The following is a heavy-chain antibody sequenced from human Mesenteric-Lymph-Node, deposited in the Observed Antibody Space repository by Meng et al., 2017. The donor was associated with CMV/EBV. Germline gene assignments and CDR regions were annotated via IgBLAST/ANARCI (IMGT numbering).Heavy chain of an antibody. CDR1: GFTFSNAW. CDR3: ARSTAPRDYYYYGMDV. V-gene: IGHV3-15*01. CDR2: IKSKPDGGTT. J-gene: IGHJ6*02. Sequence: GESLQISCAASGFTFSNAWMSWVRQAPGKGLEWVGRIKSKPDGGTTDYAAPVKGRFTISRDDSKNTLYLQMNSLKTEDTAVYYCARSTAPRDYYYYGMDVWGQGTTVTVSS. D-gene: IGHD2-21*02.